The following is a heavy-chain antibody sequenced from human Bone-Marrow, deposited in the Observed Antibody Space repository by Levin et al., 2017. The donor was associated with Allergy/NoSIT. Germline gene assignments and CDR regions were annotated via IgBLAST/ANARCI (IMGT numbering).Heavy chain of an antibody. D-gene: IGHD2-8*01. V-gene: IGHV3-48*03. Sequence: SLILSFSSSGFPFRSSAMNWVRQAPGKGLEWVSYISSSGTTIYYADSVKGRFTISRDNAKNSLYLQMNSLRAEDTALYYCARDQGYCTDGECHYYYMDVWGKGTTVTVSS. CDR1: GFPFRSSA. J-gene: IGHJ6*03. CDR3: ARDQGYCTDGECHYYYMDV. CDR2: ISSSGTTI.